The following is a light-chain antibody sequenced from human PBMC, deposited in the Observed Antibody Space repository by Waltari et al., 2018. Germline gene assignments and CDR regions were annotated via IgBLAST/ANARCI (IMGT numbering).Light chain of an antibody. Sequence: NVLTQSPGTLSLSPGARATLSCRASQSVSNNYLAWYQHQPGQAPRLLISGASSRATGIPDRFSGSGSGTDFTLTISRLEPEDSAVYFCHLYGSARTFGGGTKVKIK. CDR2: GAS. CDR3: HLYGSART. J-gene: IGKJ4*01. CDR1: QSVSNNY. V-gene: IGKV3-20*01.